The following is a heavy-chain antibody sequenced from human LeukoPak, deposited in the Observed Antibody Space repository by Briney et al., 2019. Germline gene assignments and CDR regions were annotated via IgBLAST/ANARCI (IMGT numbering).Heavy chain of an antibody. CDR2: IRYDGSNK. J-gene: IGHJ1*01. D-gene: IGHD3-22*01. Sequence: GGSLRLSCAASGFTFSSYGMHWVRQAPGKGLEWVAFIRYDGSNKYYADSVKGRFTISRDNSKNTLYLQVNSLRAEDTAVYYCAKGGNYYDSSGYYYRGYFQHWGQGTLVTVSS. CDR1: GFTFSSYG. CDR3: AKGGNYYDSSGYYYRGYFQH. V-gene: IGHV3-30*02.